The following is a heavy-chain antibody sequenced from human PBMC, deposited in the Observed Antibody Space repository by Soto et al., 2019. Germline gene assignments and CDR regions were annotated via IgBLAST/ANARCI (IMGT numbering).Heavy chain of an antibody. CDR2: ISGSGGST. D-gene: IGHD2-2*02. CDR3: AKEFKDIVVVPAATPNHFDY. CDR1: GFTFSGYA. J-gene: IGHJ4*02. Sequence: GGSLRPSCAPSGFTFSGYAMSWAREAPRQGRERVSAISGSGGSTYYADSVKGRFTISRDNSKPTLYLQMNSLRAEDTAVYYCAKEFKDIVVVPAATPNHFDYWGQGTLVTVAS. V-gene: IGHV3-23*01.